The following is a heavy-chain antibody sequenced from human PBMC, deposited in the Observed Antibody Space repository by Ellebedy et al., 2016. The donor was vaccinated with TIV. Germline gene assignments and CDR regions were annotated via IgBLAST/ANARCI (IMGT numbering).Heavy chain of an antibody. Sequence: GESLKISCAASGFTFSSYAFHWVRLAPGKGLEWVAVLSYDGSNEYYGDFVKGRFTISRDNSKSTLYLQMNSLRAEDTAVYYCAIDNAPYSNSRFHWFDSWGQGTLVTVSS. D-gene: IGHD6-13*01. CDR2: LSYDGSNE. CDR1: GFTFSSYA. V-gene: IGHV3-30-3*01. J-gene: IGHJ5*01. CDR3: AIDNAPYSNSRFHWFDS.